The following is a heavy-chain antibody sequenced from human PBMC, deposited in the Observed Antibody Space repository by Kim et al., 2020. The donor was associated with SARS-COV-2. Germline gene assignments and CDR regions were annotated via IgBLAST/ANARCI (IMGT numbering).Heavy chain of an antibody. D-gene: IGHD2-15*01. J-gene: IGHJ4*02. V-gene: IGHV1-69*01. Sequence: QGRVTITADESTSTAYMELSSLRSEDTAVYYCARDLGRYCSGGSCYSMDYWGQGTLVTVSS. CDR3: ARDLGRYCSGGSCYSMDY.